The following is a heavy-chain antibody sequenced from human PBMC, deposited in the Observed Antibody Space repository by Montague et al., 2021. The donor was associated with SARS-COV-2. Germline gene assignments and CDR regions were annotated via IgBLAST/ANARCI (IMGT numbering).Heavy chain of an antibody. CDR3: ARGARQGYGFRLGSFDS. CDR1: CGSFSGYY. D-gene: IGHD3-10*01. Sequence: SETLSLTFSFYCGSFSGYYWNWIRQPPGKGLEWIGEINHSGSTNYNPSLKSRVTMSVDTSKNQFSLKLSSVTAADTAVYYCARGARQGYGFRLGSFDSWGQGTLVTVSS. J-gene: IGHJ4*02. V-gene: IGHV4-34*01. CDR2: INHSGST.